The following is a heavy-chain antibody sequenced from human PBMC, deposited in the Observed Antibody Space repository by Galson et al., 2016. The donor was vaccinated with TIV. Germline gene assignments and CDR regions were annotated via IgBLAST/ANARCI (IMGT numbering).Heavy chain of an antibody. V-gene: IGHV5-51*03. CDR1: GYSFTSYW. Sequence: QSGAEVTKPGESLKISRKGSGYSFTSYWIAWVRQMPGKGLEWMGIIYPGDSDTRNSPSFQGQVTFSADKSINTAYLQWSSLKASDTAMYYCARRGRYCSGATCYSAFDSWGQGTMVTVSS. CDR2: IYPGDSDT. J-gene: IGHJ3*02. CDR3: ARRGRYCSGATCYSAFDS. D-gene: IGHD2-15*01.